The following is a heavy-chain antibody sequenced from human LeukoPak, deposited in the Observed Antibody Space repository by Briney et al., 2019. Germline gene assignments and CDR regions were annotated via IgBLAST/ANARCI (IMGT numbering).Heavy chain of an antibody. CDR2: IYHSGST. CDR1: GGSISSSNW. CDR3: ARGRVYGSGSYYINY. D-gene: IGHD3-10*01. Sequence: SETLSLTCAVSGGSISSSNWWSWVRQPPGKGLEWIGEIYHSGSTNYNPSLKSRVTISVDKSKNQFSLKLSSVTAADTAVYYCARGRVYGSGSYYINYWGQGTLVTVSS. V-gene: IGHV4-4*02. J-gene: IGHJ4*02.